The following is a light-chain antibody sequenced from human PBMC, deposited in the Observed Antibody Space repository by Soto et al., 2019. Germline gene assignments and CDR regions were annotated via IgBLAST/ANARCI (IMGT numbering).Light chain of an antibody. CDR3: QQYGSSGWT. J-gene: IGKJ1*01. CDR1: QSVSRSY. CDR2: GAS. Sequence: EIVLTQSPGTLSLSPGERATLSCRASQSVSRSYLAWYQQKPCQAPRLLIYGASSRAIGIPDRFSGSGSGTDFTLTISRLEPEDFAVYYCQQYGSSGWTFGQGTKVEIK. V-gene: IGKV3-20*01.